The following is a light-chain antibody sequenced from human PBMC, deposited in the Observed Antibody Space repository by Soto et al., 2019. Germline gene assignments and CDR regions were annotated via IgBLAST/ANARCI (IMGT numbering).Light chain of an antibody. CDR2: EVT. CDR3: CSYAGGYTDL. V-gene: IGLV2-8*01. J-gene: IGLJ1*01. Sequence: QSALTQPPSASGSPGQSVTISCTGTSGDVGAYDYVSWYQQHPGKAPKLLIYEVTKRPLGVPDRFSGSKSGNAASLTVSGLQAEDEAAYFCCSYAGGYTDLFGTGTKLTVL. CDR1: SGDVGAYDY.